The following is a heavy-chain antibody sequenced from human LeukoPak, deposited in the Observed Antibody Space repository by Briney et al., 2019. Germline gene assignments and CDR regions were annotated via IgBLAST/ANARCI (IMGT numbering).Heavy chain of an antibody. D-gene: IGHD4-17*01. J-gene: IGHJ3*02. CDR3: AREGYGPLLRAFDI. Sequence: GGSLRLSCAASGFTVSSNYMSWVRQAPGKGLEWVSVTYSGGSTYYAVSVKGRFTISRDNSKNTLYLQMNSLRAEDTAVYYCAREGYGPLLRAFDIWGQGTMVTVSS. V-gene: IGHV3-66*02. CDR2: TYSGGST. CDR1: GFTVSSNY.